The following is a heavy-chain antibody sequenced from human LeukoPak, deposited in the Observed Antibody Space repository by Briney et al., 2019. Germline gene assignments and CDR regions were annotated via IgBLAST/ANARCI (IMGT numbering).Heavy chain of an antibody. CDR2: ISYGGSNK. D-gene: IGHD1-26*01. J-gene: IGHJ6*02. CDR3: AKASGSYYGPGGYYGMDV. Sequence: GGSLRLSCAASGFTFSSYAMHWVRQAPGKGLEWVAVISYGGSNKYYADSVKGRFTISRDNSKNTLYLQMNSLRAEDTAVYYCAKASGSYYGPGGYYGMDVWGQGTTVTVSS. CDR1: GFTFSSYA. V-gene: IGHV3-30-3*01.